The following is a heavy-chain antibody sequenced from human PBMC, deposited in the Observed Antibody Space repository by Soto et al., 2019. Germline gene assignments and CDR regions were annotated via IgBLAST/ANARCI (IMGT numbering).Heavy chain of an antibody. J-gene: IGHJ5*02. Sequence: PSETLSLTCAVYGGSFSGYYWSWIRQPPGKGLEWIGEINHSGSTNYNPSLKSRVTISVDTSKNQFSLKLSSVTAADTAVYYCARGYYYGSDTPNNWFDPWGQGTLVTVSS. D-gene: IGHD3-10*01. CDR3: ARGYYYGSDTPNNWFDP. CDR2: INHSGST. CDR1: GGSFSGYY. V-gene: IGHV4-34*01.